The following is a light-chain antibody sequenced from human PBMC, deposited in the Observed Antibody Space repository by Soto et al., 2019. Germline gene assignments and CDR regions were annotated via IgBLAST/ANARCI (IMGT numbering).Light chain of an antibody. CDR3: SSYAGSNNLYV. CDR2: EVS. J-gene: IGLJ1*01. CDR1: SSDVGGYNS. Sequence: SALTQPPSASGSPGQSVTISCTGTSSDVGGYNSVSWYQQHPGKAPKLMIYEVSKRPSGVPDRFSGSKSGNTASLTVSGLQAEDEADYYCSSYAGSNNLYVFGTGTKVTV. V-gene: IGLV2-8*01.